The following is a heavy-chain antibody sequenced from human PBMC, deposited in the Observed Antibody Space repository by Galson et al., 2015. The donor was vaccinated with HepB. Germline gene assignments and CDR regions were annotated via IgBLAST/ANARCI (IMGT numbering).Heavy chain of an antibody. V-gene: IGHV1-46*01. CDR1: GYTFTSYY. CDR3: ARDSLAVAAQRGYWYFDL. CDR2: INPSGGST. Sequence: SVKVSCKASGYTFTSYYMHWVRQAPGQGLEWMGIINPSGGSTSYAQKFQGRVTMTRDTSTSTVYMELSSLRSEDTAVYYCARDSLAVAAQRGYWYFDLWGRGTLVTVSS. D-gene: IGHD6-19*01. J-gene: IGHJ2*01.